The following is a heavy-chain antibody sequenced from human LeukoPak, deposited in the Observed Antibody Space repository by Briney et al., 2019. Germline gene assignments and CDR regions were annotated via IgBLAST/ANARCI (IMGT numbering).Heavy chain of an antibody. Sequence: VASVKVPCKASGYTFTGYYMHWVRQAPGQGLEWMGWINPNSGGTNYAQKFQGRVTMTRDTSISTAYMELSRLRSDDTAVYYCARGYWSNQLPPPDYWGQGTLVTVSS. CDR1: GYTFTGYY. V-gene: IGHV1-2*02. J-gene: IGHJ4*02. D-gene: IGHD2-2*01. CDR2: INPNSGGT. CDR3: ARGYWSNQLPPPDY.